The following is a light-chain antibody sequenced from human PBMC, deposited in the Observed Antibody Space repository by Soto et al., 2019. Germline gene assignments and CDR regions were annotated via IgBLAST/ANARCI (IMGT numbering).Light chain of an antibody. CDR3: QQYNSYPYT. CDR1: HSIISC. J-gene: IGKJ2*01. CDR2: EGS. Sequence: DIQMTQSPSTLSASVGDRVTITCRASHSIISCLAWYHQKPGKAPKLLIYEGSSLESGVPSRFSGSGCGTEFTLTIRSLQPDDFATYYCQQYNSYPYTFGQGTKVDIK. V-gene: IGKV1-5*01.